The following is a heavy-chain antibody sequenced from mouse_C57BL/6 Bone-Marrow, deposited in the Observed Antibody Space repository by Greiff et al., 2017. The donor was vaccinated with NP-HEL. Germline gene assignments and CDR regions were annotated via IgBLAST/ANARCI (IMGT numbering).Heavy chain of an antibody. D-gene: IGHD1-1*01. V-gene: IGHV14-3*01. Sequence: EVQGVESVAELVRPGASVKLSCTASGFNIKNTYMHWVKQRPEQGLEWIGRIDPANGNTKYAPKFQGKATITADTSSNTAYLQLSSLTSEDTAIYYCARITTVVALDYFDYWGQGTTLTVSS. CDR3: ARITTVVALDYFDY. J-gene: IGHJ2*01. CDR1: GFNIKNTY. CDR2: IDPANGNT.